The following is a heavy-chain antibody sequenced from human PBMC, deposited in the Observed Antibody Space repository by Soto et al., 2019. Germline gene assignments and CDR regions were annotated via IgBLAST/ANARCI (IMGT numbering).Heavy chain of an antibody. CDR1: GGTFSSYA. V-gene: IGHV1-69*01. D-gene: IGHD3-22*01. Sequence: QVQLVQSGAEVKKPGSSVKVSCKPSGGTFSSYAISGVRQAPGQGLQWIGGIIPIFGTANYAQKFQGRITITADEYTTTAYMELSSLRSEDTAVYYCARFRGYYDSSCYVIHDAFDIWGQGTMVTVSS. J-gene: IGHJ3*02. CDR2: IIPIFGTA. CDR3: ARFRGYYDSSCYVIHDAFDI.